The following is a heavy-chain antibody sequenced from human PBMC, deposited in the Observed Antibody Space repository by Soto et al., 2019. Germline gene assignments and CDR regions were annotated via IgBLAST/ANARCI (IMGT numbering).Heavy chain of an antibody. CDR3: ARDRVQFGETHYYYGMDV. CDR2: IYYSGST. J-gene: IGHJ6*02. Sequence: SETLFLTCTVSGCSISSYYWSWVRQPPGEGLEGIGYIYYSGSTNYNPSLKSRVTISVDTSKNQFSLKLTSVTAADTAVYYCARDRVQFGETHYYYGMDVWGQGTTVTVSS. D-gene: IGHD3-10*01. CDR1: GCSISSYY. V-gene: IGHV4-59*01.